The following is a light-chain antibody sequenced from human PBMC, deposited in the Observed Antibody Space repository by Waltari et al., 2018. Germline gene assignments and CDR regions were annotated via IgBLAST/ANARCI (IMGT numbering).Light chain of an antibody. J-gene: IGKJ5*01. V-gene: IGKV3-20*01. CDR3: QQYGSSLIT. CDR1: QSVSSSY. CDR2: GAS. Sequence: EIVLTQSPGTLSLSPGERVTLSCRASQSVSSSYLAWYQQKPGQAPRLLIDGASSRATGTPDRFSGRGSGTGFTLTISRLEPEDFAVYYCQQYGSSLITFGQGTRLEIK.